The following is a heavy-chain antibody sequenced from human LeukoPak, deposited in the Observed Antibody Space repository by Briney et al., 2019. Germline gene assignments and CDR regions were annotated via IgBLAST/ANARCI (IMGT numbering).Heavy chain of an antibody. D-gene: IGHD2-15*01. CDR3: ANADRFCSGSCHVPDAFDF. CDR1: GASISSGDYY. Sequence: PSQTLSLTCTVSGASISSGDYYWTWIRQPPGKGLEWIGYIYDNGRTDFNLSLKSRVTISVDRSKNQFSLRLSSVTAADTAVYYCANADRFCSGSCHVPDAFDFWGQGTLVTVSS. J-gene: IGHJ3*01. CDR2: IYDNGRT. V-gene: IGHV4-30-2*01.